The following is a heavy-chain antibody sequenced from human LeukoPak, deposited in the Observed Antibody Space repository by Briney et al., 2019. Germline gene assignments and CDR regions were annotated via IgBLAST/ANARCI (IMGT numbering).Heavy chain of an antibody. J-gene: IGHJ4*02. V-gene: IGHV3-30*18. CDR1: GFTFSSYG. CDR2: ISYDGSNK. CDR3: AKSGYCSGGSCYAFDY. Sequence: GGSLRLSCAASGFTFSSYGMHWVRPAPGKGLEGVAVISYDGSNKYYADSVKGRFTISRDNSKNTLYLQMNSLRAEDTAVYYCAKSGYCSGGSCYAFDYWGQGTLVTVSS. D-gene: IGHD2-15*01.